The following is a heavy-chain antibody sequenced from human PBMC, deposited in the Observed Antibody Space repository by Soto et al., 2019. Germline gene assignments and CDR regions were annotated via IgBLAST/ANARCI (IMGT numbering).Heavy chain of an antibody. J-gene: IGHJ3*02. CDR2: ISGGSRRT. V-gene: IGHV3-23*01. CDR3: ARDEDYARYVNAAFAI. CDR1: GFTFSSHA. D-gene: IGHD3-10*02. Sequence: EVQLLESGGGLVQPGGSLRLSCAASGFTFSSHAMAWVRQAPGKGLEWVSSISGGSRRTYYADSVNGRFTISRDNSKNTLHLQMNRLRVDDTAFYYCARDEDYARYVNAAFAIWGQGTMVTVSS.